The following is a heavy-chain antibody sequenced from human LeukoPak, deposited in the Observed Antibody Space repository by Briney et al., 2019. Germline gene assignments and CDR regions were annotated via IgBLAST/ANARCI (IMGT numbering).Heavy chain of an antibody. CDR2: ISYDGSNK. D-gene: IGHD6-19*01. CDR1: GFTFSSYG. CDR3: AKEAGYSSGWIVRYYYYMDV. Sequence: PGGSLRLSCAASGFTFSSYGMHWVRQAPGKGLEWVAVISYDGSNKYYADSVKGRFTISRDNSKNTLYLQMNSLRAEDTAVYYCAKEAGYSSGWIVRYYYYMDVWGKGTTVTVSS. V-gene: IGHV3-30*18. J-gene: IGHJ6*03.